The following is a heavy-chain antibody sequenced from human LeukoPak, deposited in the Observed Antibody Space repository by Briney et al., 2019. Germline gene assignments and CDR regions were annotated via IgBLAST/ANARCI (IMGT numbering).Heavy chain of an antibody. CDR2: INPNSGGT. CDR1: GYTFTGYY. J-gene: IGHJ3*02. V-gene: IGHV1-2*02. D-gene: IGHD2-2*01. CDR3: ARDASQVVPAAIDI. Sequence: GASVKVSCKASGYTFTGYYMHWVRQAPGQGLEWMGWINPNSGGTNYAQKFQGRVTMTRDTSISTAYMELSRLRSDDTAVYYCARDASQVVPAAIDIWGQGTMVTVSS.